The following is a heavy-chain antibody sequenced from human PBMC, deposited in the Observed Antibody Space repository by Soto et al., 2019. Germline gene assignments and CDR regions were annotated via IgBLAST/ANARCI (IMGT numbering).Heavy chain of an antibody. D-gene: IGHD6-19*01. CDR2: INAGNGNT. CDR3: APAVAVPADFAY. V-gene: IGHV1-3*05. Sequence: QVQLVQSGAEEKKPGASVKVSCKASGYTFTSYAMHWVRQAPGQRLEWMGWINAGNGNTKYSQKFQGRVTITRDTSASTAYMELSRLRSEDTAVYYSAPAVAVPADFAYWGQGTLVTVSS. CDR1: GYTFTSYA. J-gene: IGHJ4*02.